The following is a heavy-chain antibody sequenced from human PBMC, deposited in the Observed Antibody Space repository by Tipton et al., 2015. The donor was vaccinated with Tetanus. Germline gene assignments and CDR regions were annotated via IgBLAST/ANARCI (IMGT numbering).Heavy chain of an antibody. J-gene: IGHJ4*02. CDR2: INHSGST. D-gene: IGHD3-10*01. Sequence: TLSLTCAVYGGSFSGYYWSWIRQPPGKGLEWIGEINHSGSTNYNPSLKSRVTISVDTSKNQFSLKLSSVTAADTAVYYCASGTLVRGVIRILGYWGQGTLVTVSS. CDR3: ASGTLVRGVIRILGY. CDR1: GGSFSGYY. V-gene: IGHV4-34*01.